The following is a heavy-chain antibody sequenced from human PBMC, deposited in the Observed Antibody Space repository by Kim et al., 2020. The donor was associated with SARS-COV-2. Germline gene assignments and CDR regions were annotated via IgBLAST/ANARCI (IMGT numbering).Heavy chain of an antibody. V-gene: IGHV3-23*01. CDR1: GFTFSSYA. J-gene: IGHJ6*02. Sequence: GGSLRLSCAASGFTFSSYAMSWVRQAPGKGLEWVSAISGSGGSTYYADSVKGRFTISRDNSKNTLYLQMNSLRAEDTAVYYCAKIPGYSSSWYKADGMDVWGQGTTVTVSS. CDR3: AKIPGYSSSWYKADGMDV. CDR2: ISGSGGST. D-gene: IGHD6-13*01.